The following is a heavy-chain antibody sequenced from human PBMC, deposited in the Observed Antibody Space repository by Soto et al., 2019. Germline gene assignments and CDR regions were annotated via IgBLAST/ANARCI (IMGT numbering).Heavy chain of an antibody. CDR3: AKASHCNKGRCSLGLIGDRAFDI. Sequence: QARLVESGGGVVQPGRSLRLSCEASGLTFSAYGMNWVRQAPGKGLEWVATISYDGSKKYFGDSVKGRFTISRDNSKSTLYLEMNSLRTEDTAVYYCAKASHCNKGRCSLGLIGDRAFDIWGQGTMVTVSS. CDR2: ISYDGSKK. CDR1: GLTFSAYG. J-gene: IGHJ3*02. D-gene: IGHD2-8*01. V-gene: IGHV3-30*18.